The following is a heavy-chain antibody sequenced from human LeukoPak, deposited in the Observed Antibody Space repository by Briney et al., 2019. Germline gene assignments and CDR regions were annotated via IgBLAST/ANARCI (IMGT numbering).Heavy chain of an antibody. D-gene: IGHD5-12*01. CDR3: ARDGYSGNDGL. J-gene: IGHJ4*02. V-gene: IGHV4-39*07. CDR1: GGSISSSSYY. CDR2: IYYSGST. Sequence: SETLSLTCTVSGGSISSSSYYWGWIRQPPGKGLEWIGTIYYSGSTYYNPSLKSRVTISVDTSKNQFSLKLSSVTAADTAVYYCARDGYSGNDGLWGQGALVTVSS.